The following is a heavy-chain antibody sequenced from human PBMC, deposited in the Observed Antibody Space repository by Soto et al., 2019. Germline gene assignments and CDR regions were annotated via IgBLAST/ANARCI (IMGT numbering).Heavy chain of an antibody. J-gene: IGHJ3*01. Sequence: QVQLVQSGAEVKKPGASMKVSCKASGYTFSDYYMHWVRQAPGQGLECMGWISPNNGATNYAQKFQDRVNMTRDASITTAYMELNMLISDDTAVYYCARGGEFCNTCSCNSSLGDAFDVWGQGTTVTVSS. CDR3: ARGGEFCNTCSCNSSLGDAFDV. D-gene: IGHD2-15*01. V-gene: IGHV1-2*02. CDR2: ISPNNGAT. CDR1: GYTFSDYY.